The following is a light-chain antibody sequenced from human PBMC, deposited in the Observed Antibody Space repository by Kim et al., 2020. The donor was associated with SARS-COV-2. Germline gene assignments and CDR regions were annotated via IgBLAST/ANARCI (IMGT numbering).Light chain of an antibody. CDR2: LEGSGSY. V-gene: IGLV4-60*03. J-gene: IGLJ3*02. CDR3: ETWDSNTRV. CDR1: SGHSSYI. Sequence: SVKLTCTLSSGHSSYIIAWHQQQPGKAPRYLMKLEGSGSYNKGSGVPDRFSGSSSGADRYLTISNLQSEDEADYYCETWDSNTRVCGGGTQLTVL.